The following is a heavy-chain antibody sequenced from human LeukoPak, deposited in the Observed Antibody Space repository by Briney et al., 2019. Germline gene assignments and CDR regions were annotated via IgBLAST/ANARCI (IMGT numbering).Heavy chain of an antibody. D-gene: IGHD2-2*02. Sequence: SETLSLTCTVSGDSITNYYWGWIRQPAGKGLEWIGRILTSGNTIYNPSLKSRVTMSTDTSKSQLFLRLSSVTAADTALYYCARAAPFGGSYSDAFDIWGQGTMVTVSS. CDR3: ARAAPFGGSYSDAFDI. CDR1: GDSITNYY. V-gene: IGHV4-4*07. CDR2: ILTSGNT. J-gene: IGHJ3*02.